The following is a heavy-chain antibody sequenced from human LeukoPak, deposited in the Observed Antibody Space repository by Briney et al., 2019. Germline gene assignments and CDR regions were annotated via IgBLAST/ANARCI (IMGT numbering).Heavy chain of an antibody. CDR1: GYTVTELS. Sequence: ASVKVSCKVSGYTVTELSMHWVRQAPGKGLEWMGGFDPEDGETIYAQKFQGRVTMTEDTSTDTAYMELSSLRSEDTAVYYCATRGDFWSGYDDYWGQGTLVTVSS. D-gene: IGHD3-3*01. J-gene: IGHJ4*01. CDR3: ATRGDFWSGYDDY. CDR2: FDPEDGET. V-gene: IGHV1-24*01.